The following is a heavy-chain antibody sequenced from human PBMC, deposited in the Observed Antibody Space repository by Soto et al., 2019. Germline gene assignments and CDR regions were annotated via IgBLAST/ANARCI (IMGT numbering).Heavy chain of an antibody. V-gene: IGHV2-5*02. D-gene: IGHD6-19*01. CDR1: GFSLSSTRMA. J-gene: IGHJ4*02. CDR3: AHIVVAGLGYYFDY. Sequence: QITLKESGPTLVKPTQTLTLTCTFSGFSLSSTRMAVGWIRQPPGKALEWLALIYWDDDNRYSPFLKSRLTITKDTSKNRVVLTMSNMEPVDTARYYCAHIVVAGLGYYFDYWGQGTLVTVSS. CDR2: IYWDDDN.